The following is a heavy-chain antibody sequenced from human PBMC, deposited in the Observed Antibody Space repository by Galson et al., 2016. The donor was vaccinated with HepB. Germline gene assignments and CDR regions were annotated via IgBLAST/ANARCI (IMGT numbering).Heavy chain of an antibody. CDR2: TFYRSTWEN. CDR1: GDSVYNNAAA. J-gene: IGHJ6*02. CDR3: ARAVMLGRGMDV. Sequence: AISGDSVYNNAAAWVWIRQSPSRGVEWLGRTFYRSTWENHYAGSVKNRITISPDTSRNQFSLHLNSETPEDTAVYYCARAVMLGRGMDVWGQGTTVTVSS. V-gene: IGHV6-1*01. D-gene: IGHD3-10*01.